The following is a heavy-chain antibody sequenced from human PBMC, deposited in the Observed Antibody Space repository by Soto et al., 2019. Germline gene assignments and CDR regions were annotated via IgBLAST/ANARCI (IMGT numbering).Heavy chain of an antibody. D-gene: IGHD3-3*01. V-gene: IGHV2-26*01. Sequence: QVTLKESGLVLVKPTETLTLTCTVSGFSLSNARMGVSWIRQPPGKPLEWLAHIFSNDEKSYSTSLKSRLTISKDTSKSQVVLTMTNMDPVDTATYYCARILPGYDFWSGYYADYWGQGTLVIVSS. J-gene: IGHJ4*02. CDR1: GFSLSNARMG. CDR2: IFSNDEK. CDR3: ARILPGYDFWSGYYADY.